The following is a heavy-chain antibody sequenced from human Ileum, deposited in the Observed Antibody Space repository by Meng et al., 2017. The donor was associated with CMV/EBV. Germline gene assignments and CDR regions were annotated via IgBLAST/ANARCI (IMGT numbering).Heavy chain of an antibody. J-gene: IGHJ4*02. CDR2: ISLGNGQT. Sequence: QVHLLQSGAEVXXXXXSXKISCKTSGYTFTDHNIGWVRQAPGQGIEWVGWISLGNGQTVYGHKLQGRVTVTTDTSTNTAYMELRNLRSDDTAMYYCARDVWGFDYWGQGTLVTVSS. V-gene: IGHV1-18*04. CDR3: ARDVWGFDY. CDR1: GYTFTDHN. D-gene: IGHD7-27*01.